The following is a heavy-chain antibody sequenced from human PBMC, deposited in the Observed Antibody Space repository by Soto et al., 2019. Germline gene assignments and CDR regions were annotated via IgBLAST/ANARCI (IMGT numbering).Heavy chain of an antibody. D-gene: IGHD5-12*01. CDR1: GYTFSNYD. Sequence: GASVKVSCKASGYTFSNYDINWVRQATGQGLEWMGWLNPNTDKTGSAQKFQGRVTMTRNTSLSTAYLELSGLRSDDAAVYYCARGIKGLPPSAFDIWGQGTRVTAS. V-gene: IGHV1-8*01. J-gene: IGHJ3*02. CDR3: ARGIKGLPPSAFDI. CDR2: LNPNTDKT.